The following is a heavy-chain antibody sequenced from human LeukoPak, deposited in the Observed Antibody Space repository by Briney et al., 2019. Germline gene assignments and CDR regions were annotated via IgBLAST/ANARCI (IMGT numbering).Heavy chain of an antibody. V-gene: IGHV3-33*08. J-gene: IGHJ4*02. CDR3: AREWGYSYGFDY. CDR2: IWYDGSNK. Sequence: GGSLRLSCAASGFTFSSSAMSWVRRAPGKGLEGVAVIWYDGSNKYYADSVKGRFTISRDNSKNTLYLQMNSLRAEDTAVYYCAREWGYSYGFDYWGQGTLVTVSS. D-gene: IGHD5-18*01. CDR1: GFTFSSSA.